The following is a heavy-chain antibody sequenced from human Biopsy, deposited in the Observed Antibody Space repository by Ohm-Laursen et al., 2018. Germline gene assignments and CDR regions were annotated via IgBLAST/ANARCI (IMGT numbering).Heavy chain of an antibody. D-gene: IGHD3-22*01. CDR3: ARDFNYDGGGSFNFDY. V-gene: IGHV1-8*02. J-gene: IGHJ4*02. CDR1: GFSFTGYY. Sequence: SVKVSCKASGFSFTGYYIHWVRQAPGQGLEWMGWMNPNSGNTGYAQKFQGRVTMTRNTSISTAYMELSSLTSVDTAVYYCARDFNYDGGGSFNFDYWGQGTLVTVSS. CDR2: MNPNSGNT.